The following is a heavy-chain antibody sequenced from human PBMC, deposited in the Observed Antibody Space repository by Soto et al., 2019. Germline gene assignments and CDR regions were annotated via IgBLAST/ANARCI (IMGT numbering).Heavy chain of an antibody. J-gene: IGHJ6*02. CDR3: ARLTDTIFGVVPDYYYGMDV. V-gene: IGHV2-26*01. CDR2: IFSNDEK. CDR1: GFSLSNARMG. D-gene: IGHD3-3*01. Sequence: GSGPTLVNPTETLTLTCTVSGFSLSNARMGVSWIRQPPGKALEWLAHIFSNDEKSYSTSLKSRLTISKDTSKSQVVLTMTNMDPVDTATYYCARLTDTIFGVVPDYYYGMDVWGQGTTVTVS.